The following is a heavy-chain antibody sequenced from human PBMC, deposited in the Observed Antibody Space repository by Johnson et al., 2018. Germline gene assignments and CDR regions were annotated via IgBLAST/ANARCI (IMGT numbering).Heavy chain of an antibody. D-gene: IGHD6-6*01. J-gene: IGHJ6*03. CDR2: ISYDGSNK. V-gene: IGHV3-30-3*01. CDR1: GFTFSSYA. CDR3: AREYVAARQYYYYMDG. Sequence: QVQLVESGGGVVQXGRSXRLXCAASGFTFSSYAMHWVRQAPGKGLEWVAVISYDGSNKYYADSVKGRFTIPRDNYKNTLYLQMNRLRAEDTAVYYGAREYVAARQYYYYMDGWGKGTTVTVSS.